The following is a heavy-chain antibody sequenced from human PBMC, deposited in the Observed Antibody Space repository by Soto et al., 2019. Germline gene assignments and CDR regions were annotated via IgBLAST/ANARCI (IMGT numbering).Heavy chain of an antibody. CDR1: GFTFSSYA. J-gene: IGHJ4*02. V-gene: IGHV3-23*01. CDR2: ISGSGGST. CDR3: AKGGRCSGGSCYGIFDY. D-gene: IGHD2-15*01. Sequence: GGSLRLSCAASGFTFSSYAMSWVRQAPGKGLEWVSAISGSGGSTYYADSVKGRFTISRDNSKNTLYLQMNSLRAEDTAVYYCAKGGRCSGGSCYGIFDYWGQGTLVTVSS.